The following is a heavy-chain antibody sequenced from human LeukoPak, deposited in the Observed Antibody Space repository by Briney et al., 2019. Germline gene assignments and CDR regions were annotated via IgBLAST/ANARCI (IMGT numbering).Heavy chain of an antibody. V-gene: IGHV4-4*07. CDR2: IYTTGST. J-gene: IGHJ4*02. D-gene: IGHD6-13*01. CDR3: ARGIAAAAKQGGFDF. Sequence: PSETLSLTCSVSVDSISSYYWSWIRQPAGKGLEWIGRIYTTGSTNYNPSLKSRVTMSVDTSKNQFSLKLSSVTAADTAVYYRARGIAAAAKQGGFDFWGQGTLVTVSS. CDR1: VDSISSYY.